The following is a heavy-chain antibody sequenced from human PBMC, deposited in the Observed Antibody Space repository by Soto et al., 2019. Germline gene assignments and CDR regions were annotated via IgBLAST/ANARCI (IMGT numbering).Heavy chain of an antibody. CDR3: ARRGSGSDYDY. J-gene: IGHJ4*02. V-gene: IGHV3-23*01. D-gene: IGHD1-26*01. CDR1: GFTFSSYA. Sequence: EVQLLESGGGLVQPGGSLRLSCAASGFTFSSYAMNWVRQAPGKGLEWVSVISGSGGSTYYADSVKGRFTISRDNSKNTLYLQMNRLRAEDTAVYYCARRGSGSDYDYWGQGTLVNVFS. CDR2: ISGSGGST.